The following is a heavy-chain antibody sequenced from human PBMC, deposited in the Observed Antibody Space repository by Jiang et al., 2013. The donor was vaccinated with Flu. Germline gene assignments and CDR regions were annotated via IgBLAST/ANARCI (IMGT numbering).Heavy chain of an antibody. Sequence: TFSSYSMNWVRQAPGKGLEWVSSISSSSSYIYYADSVKGRFTISRDNAKNSLYLQMNSLRAEDTAVYYCARELWFGELFGAFDIWGQGTMVTVSS. V-gene: IGHV3-21*01. J-gene: IGHJ3*02. CDR2: ISSSSSYI. CDR3: ARELWFGELFGAFDI. CDR1: TFSSYS. D-gene: IGHD3-10*01.